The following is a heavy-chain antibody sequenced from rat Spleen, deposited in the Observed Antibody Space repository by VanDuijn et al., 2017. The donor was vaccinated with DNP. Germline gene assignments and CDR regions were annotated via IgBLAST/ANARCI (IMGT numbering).Heavy chain of an antibody. Sequence: QVQLKESGPGLVQPSQTLSLTCTVSGFSLTSYGVSWVRQPPGKGLEWIAAISSGGSTYYNSALKSRLSISRDTSKSQVFLKMNRLQTEDTAIYFCTREGRYKSLDYWGQGVMVTVSS. V-gene: IGHV2S12*01. D-gene: IGHD1-5*01. CDR3: TREGRYKSLDY. CDR1: GFSLTSYG. CDR2: ISSGGST. J-gene: IGHJ2*01.